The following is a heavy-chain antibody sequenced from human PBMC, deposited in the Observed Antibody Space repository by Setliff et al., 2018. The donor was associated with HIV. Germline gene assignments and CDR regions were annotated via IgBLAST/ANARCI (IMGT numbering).Heavy chain of an antibody. CDR2: VSYSGST. J-gene: IGHJ4*02. Sequence: PSETLSLTCSVSGASISSSSYYWGWVRRPPGKGLEWIGSVSYSGSTYYSPSLKSRVTISVDTSKNQISLKLSSVTAADTAVYYCAREPGIAAAADYWGQGTLVTVSS. D-gene: IGHD6-13*01. V-gene: IGHV4-39*07. CDR3: AREPGIAAAADY. CDR1: GASISSSSYY.